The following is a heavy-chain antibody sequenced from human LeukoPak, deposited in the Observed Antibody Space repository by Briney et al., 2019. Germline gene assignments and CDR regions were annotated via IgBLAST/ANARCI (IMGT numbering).Heavy chain of an antibody. Sequence: SETLSLTCTVSGGSVTSYYYWAWIRQPPGKGLEWIGSIYYSGSTYYNPSLKSRVTISVDTSKNQFSLKLSSVTAADTAVYYCASGDYYDSSFFDYWGQGTLVTVSS. CDR3: ASGDYYDSSFFDY. CDR1: GGSVTSYYY. D-gene: IGHD3-22*01. V-gene: IGHV4-39*07. J-gene: IGHJ4*02. CDR2: IYYSGST.